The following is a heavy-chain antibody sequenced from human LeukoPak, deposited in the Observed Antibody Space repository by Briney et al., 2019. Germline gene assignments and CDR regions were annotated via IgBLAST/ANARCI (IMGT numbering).Heavy chain of an antibody. CDR2: IYYSGTT. V-gene: IGHV4-59*01. CDR1: GGSISSYY. D-gene: IGHD4-17*01. CDR3: VRDKGDVTRASSERFDY. Sequence: SETLSLTCTVSGGSISSYYWSWIRQPPGKGLEWIGYIYYSGTTNYNPSLKSRVAISVDTSKNQFSLKLSSVTAADTAVYYCVRDKGDVTRASSERFDYWGQGTLVTVSS. J-gene: IGHJ4*02.